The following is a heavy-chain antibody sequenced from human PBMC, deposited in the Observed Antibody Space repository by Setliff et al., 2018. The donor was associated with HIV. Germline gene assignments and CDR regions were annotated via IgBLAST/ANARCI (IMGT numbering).Heavy chain of an antibody. Sequence: SETLSLTCTVSGGSISNYYWSWIRQPPGKGLEWIGFSYHSGSTKYNPSLKSRVTISVDTSRNQFSLKLSSVTAADTAVYYCARSRSGDYYYGMDVWGQGTTVTVSS. D-gene: IGHD3-10*01. V-gene: IGHV4-59*01. CDR2: SYHSGST. J-gene: IGHJ6*02. CDR1: GGSISNYY. CDR3: ARSRSGDYYYGMDV.